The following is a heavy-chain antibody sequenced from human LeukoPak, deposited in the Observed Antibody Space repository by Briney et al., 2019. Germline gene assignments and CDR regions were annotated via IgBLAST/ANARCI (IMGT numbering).Heavy chain of an antibody. D-gene: IGHD3-10*01. CDR1: GFTVSSYY. J-gene: IGHJ2*01. CDR2: IYSGGTT. V-gene: IGHV3-53*01. CDR3: ARDFYGSGSHRYFDL. Sequence: PGGSLRLSCAASGFTVSSYYMSWVRQAPGKGLEWVSVIYSGGTTHYADSVRGRFTISRDNSKNTLYLQMNSLRAEDTAVCYCARDFYGSGSHRYFDLWGRGTLVTVSS.